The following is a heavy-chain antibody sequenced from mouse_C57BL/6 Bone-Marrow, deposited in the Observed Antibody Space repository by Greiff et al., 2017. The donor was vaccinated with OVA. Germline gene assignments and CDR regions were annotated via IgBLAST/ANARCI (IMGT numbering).Heavy chain of an antibody. V-gene: IGHV5-6*01. CDR3: ARANWDFDY. J-gene: IGHJ2*01. D-gene: IGHD4-1*01. CDR1: GFTFSSYG. Sequence: EVKLVESGGDLVEPGGSLKLSCAASGFTFSSYGMSWVRQTPDKRLEWVATISSGGSYTYYPDSVKGRFTISRDNAKNTLYLQMSSLKSEDTAMYYCARANWDFDYWGQGTTLTVSS. CDR2: ISSGGSYT.